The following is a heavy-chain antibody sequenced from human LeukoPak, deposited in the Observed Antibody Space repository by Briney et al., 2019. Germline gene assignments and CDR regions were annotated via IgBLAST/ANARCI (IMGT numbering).Heavy chain of an antibody. CDR2: IYNSAST. J-gene: IGHJ4*02. V-gene: IGHV4-39*01. D-gene: IGHD1-26*01. CDR3: ARNSSYSGSFTPRAGFDY. CDR1: GGSFSSSTYY. Sequence: SETLSLTCTVSGGSFSSSTYYWAWIRQSPGKGLEWIASIYNSASTSYNPSLKSRVPISVDTSKNQFSLKLSSVTAADTAVYYCARNSSYSGSFTPRAGFDYWGQGTLVTVSS.